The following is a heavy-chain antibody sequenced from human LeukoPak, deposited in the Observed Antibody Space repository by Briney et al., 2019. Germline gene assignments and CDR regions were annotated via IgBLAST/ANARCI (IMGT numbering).Heavy chain of an antibody. J-gene: IGHJ4*02. CDR1: GGSISSSSFY. D-gene: IGHD4-17*01. CDR3: ARDYGDYYYFDY. Sequence: SETLSLTCTVSGGSISSSSFYWGWIRQPPGKGLEWIGSIYYSGSTYYNPSLKSRVTISVDTSKNQFSLKLSSVTAADTAVYYCARDYGDYYYFDYWGQGTLVTVSS. V-gene: IGHV4-39*02. CDR2: IYYSGST.